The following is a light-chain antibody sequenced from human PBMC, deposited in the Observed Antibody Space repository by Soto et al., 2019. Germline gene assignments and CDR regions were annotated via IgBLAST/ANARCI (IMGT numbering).Light chain of an antibody. V-gene: IGKV3-15*01. CDR1: HSVSSN. J-gene: IGKJ5*01. Sequence: EIVMTQSPATLSVSPGERDPLSCRASHSVSSNLAWYQQKPGQSPRLLIYGESTRATGIPARFSGSGSGTEFTLTISSLQSEDFAVYYCQQRSNWPTVGQGTRLEIK. CDR3: QQRSNWPT. CDR2: GES.